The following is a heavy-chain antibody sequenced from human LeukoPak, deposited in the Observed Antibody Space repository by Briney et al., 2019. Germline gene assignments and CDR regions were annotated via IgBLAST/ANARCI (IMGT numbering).Heavy chain of an antibody. V-gene: IGHV3-23*01. CDR2: ISGSGGST. D-gene: IGHD3-3*01. CDR1: GFTFSSYA. J-gene: IGHJ4*02. Sequence: PGGSLRLSCAASGFTFSSYAMSWVRQAPGKGLEWVSAISGSGGSTYYADSVKGRFTISRDNSKNTLYLQMNSLRAEDTAVYYCAKDPSYDFWSGYFDYWGQGTLVTVSS. CDR3: AKDPSYDFWSGYFDY.